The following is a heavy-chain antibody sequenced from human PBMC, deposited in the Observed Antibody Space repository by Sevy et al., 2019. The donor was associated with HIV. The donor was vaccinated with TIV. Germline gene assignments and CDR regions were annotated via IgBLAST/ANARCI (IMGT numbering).Heavy chain of an antibody. CDR2: IYYSGST. J-gene: IGHJ4*02. CDR3: ARHSTIEDFDY. D-gene: IGHD5-12*01. Sequence: ETLSLTCTVSGGSISSYYWSWIRQPPGKGLEWIGYIYYSGSTNYNPSLKSRVTISVDTSKNQFSLKLSSVTAADTAVYYCARHSTIEDFDYWGQGTLVTVSS. CDR1: GGSISSYY. V-gene: IGHV4-59*08.